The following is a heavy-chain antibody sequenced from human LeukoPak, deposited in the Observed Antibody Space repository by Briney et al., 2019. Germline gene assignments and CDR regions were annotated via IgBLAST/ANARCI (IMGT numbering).Heavy chain of an antibody. CDR3: AKGVAIAARRGPPQH. V-gene: IGHV3-30*18. D-gene: IGHD6-6*01. Sequence: PGRSLRLPCAASGFTFSSYGMHWDRQAPGKGLEWVAVISYDGSNKYYADSVKGRFTISRDNSKNTLYLQMNSLRAEDTAVYYCAKGVAIAARRGPPQHWGQGTLVTVSS. CDR2: ISYDGSNK. CDR1: GFTFSSYG. J-gene: IGHJ1*01.